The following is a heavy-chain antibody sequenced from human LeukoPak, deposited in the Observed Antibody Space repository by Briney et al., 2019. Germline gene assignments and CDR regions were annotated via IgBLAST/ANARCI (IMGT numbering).Heavy chain of an antibody. CDR3: ARGRDRDYFDY. D-gene: IGHD3-22*01. V-gene: IGHV4-34*01. Sequence: SETLSLTCAVYGGSFSGYYWSWIRQPPRKGLEWIGEINHSGSTNYNPSLKSRVTISVDTSKNQFSLKLSSVTAADTAVYYCARGRDRDYFDYWGQGTLVTVSS. CDR2: INHSGST. CDR1: GGSFSGYY. J-gene: IGHJ4*02.